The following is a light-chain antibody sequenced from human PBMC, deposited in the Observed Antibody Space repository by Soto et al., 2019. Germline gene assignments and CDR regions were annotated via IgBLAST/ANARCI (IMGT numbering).Light chain of an antibody. CDR3: QSYDTSLSVWV. J-gene: IGLJ3*02. V-gene: IGLV1-40*01. CDR2: DST. CDR1: SSNIGAGYD. Sequence: QSVLTKPPSVSGAPGQRVTITCTGSSSNIGAGYDVHWYQQLPGTAPKLLICDSTNRPSGVPDRFSGSKSATSASLAITGLQAEDEADYYCQSYDTSLSVWVFGGGTQLTVL.